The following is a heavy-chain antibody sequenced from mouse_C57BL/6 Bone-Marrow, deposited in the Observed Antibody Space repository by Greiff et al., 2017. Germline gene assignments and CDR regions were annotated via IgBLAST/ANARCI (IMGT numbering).Heavy chain of an antibody. J-gene: IGHJ2*01. CDR2: IWWGDDK. V-gene: IGHV8-8*01. Sequence: QVTLKESGPGILQPSQSLSLSCSSSGFSLSTFGMGVVWLRQPSGKGLVWLAHIWWGDDKYYNPAPESRLTISNDTSKNQVYLRIDNMDTADTATYYCARIEDWEGYFDYWGQGTTLTVSS. D-gene: IGHD4-1*01. CDR3: ARIEDWEGYFDY. CDR1: GFSLSTFGMG.